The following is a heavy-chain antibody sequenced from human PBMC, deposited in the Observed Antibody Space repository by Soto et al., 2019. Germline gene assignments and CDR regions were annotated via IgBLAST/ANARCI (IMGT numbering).Heavy chain of an antibody. CDR1: GFTFSNYA. D-gene: IGHD3-3*01. Sequence: EVQLLESGGGWVQPGGSLRLSWAASGFTFSNYARTWVRQAPGKGLEWVSVIRGSGGVTYYAASVQGRFAISRDNSKNTLYLQMNSLRDEDTAIYYCAKHGGPSYSYYMDVWGKGTTVTVSS. J-gene: IGHJ6*03. V-gene: IGHV3-23*01. CDR3: AKHGGPSYSYYMDV. CDR2: IRGSGGVT.